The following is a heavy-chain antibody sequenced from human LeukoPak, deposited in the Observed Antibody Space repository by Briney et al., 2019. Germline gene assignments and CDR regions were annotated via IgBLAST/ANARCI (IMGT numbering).Heavy chain of an antibody. CDR2: IYSGGTT. V-gene: IGHV3-53*01. D-gene: IGHD2-2*01. CDR3: ARRSTSHCYDY. CDR1: GFTVSSNY. Sequence: PGGSLRLSCATSGFTVSSNYMSWVRQAPGRGLEWVSVIYSGGTTYYADSVKGRFTVSRDSSKNTLYLQMNSLKASDTAMYYCARRSTSHCYDYWGQGTLVTVSS. J-gene: IGHJ4*02.